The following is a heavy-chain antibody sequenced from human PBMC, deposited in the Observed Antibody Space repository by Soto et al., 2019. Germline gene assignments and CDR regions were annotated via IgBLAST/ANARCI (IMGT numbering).Heavy chain of an antibody. CDR2: IYHSGST. D-gene: IGHD6-13*01. CDR3: AAGAAATPHWFDP. V-gene: IGHV4-30-2*01. Sequence: SETLSLTCAVSGGSISSGGYSWSWIRQPPGKGLEWIGYIYHSGSTYYNPSLKSRVTISVDRSKNQFSLKLSSVTAADTAVYYCAAGAAATPHWFDPWGQGTLVTVSS. J-gene: IGHJ5*02. CDR1: GGSISSGGYS.